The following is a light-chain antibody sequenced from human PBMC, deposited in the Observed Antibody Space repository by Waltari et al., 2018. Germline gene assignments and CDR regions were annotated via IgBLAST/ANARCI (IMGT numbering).Light chain of an antibody. J-gene: IGKJ5*01. Sequence: EVVMTQSPATLSLSPGERATLSCRASQSITTTLAWYQHKPGQAPRLLIYDASTRATSVPARFSGSGSGTEFTLTISSLQSEDFAVYYCQQYNRWPPITFGQGTRLAIK. CDR2: DAS. CDR3: QQYNRWPPIT. CDR1: QSITTT. V-gene: IGKV3-15*01.